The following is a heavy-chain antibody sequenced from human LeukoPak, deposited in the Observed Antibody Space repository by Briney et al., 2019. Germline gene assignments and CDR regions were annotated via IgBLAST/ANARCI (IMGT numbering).Heavy chain of an antibody. J-gene: IGHJ5*02. CDR3: ARAANYYDSSGLFDWFDP. CDR2: MSYDGRHT. V-gene: IGHV3-30*04. Sequence: PGGSLTPSCAVAGFTSISYAMHWVSQAPGKGLEWVAAMSYDGRHTFHGDSVKGRFTISRDNSKNTLYLQMNSLRAEDTAVYYCARAANYYDSSGLFDWFDPWGQGTLVTVSS. D-gene: IGHD3-22*01. CDR1: GFTSISYA.